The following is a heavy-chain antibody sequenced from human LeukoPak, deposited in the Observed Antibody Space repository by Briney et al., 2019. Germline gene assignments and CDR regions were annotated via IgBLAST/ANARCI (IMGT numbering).Heavy chain of an antibody. Sequence: PSETLSLTCTVSGGSISSGDYYWSWIRQPPGKGLEWTAYMYYSGSTYYNPSLKSRVTMSADTSKNQLSLKLSSVTAADTAVYYCARPYYYDSRIDPWGQGILVTVSS. D-gene: IGHD3-22*01. J-gene: IGHJ5*02. CDR1: GGSISSGDYY. CDR2: MYYSGST. V-gene: IGHV4-30-4*01. CDR3: ARPYYYDSRIDP.